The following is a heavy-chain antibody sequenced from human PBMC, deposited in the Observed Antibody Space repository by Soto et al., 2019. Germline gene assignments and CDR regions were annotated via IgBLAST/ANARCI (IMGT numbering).Heavy chain of an antibody. D-gene: IGHD3-22*01. J-gene: IGHJ4*02. CDR3: ARHRFNYYDDTVYYYFDY. Sequence: ASVKVSCKASGYSFTSYGISWVRQAPGQGPEWMGWISGHNGNTNHPQSLQGRVTMTTDTSRNTAYMELRSLRSDDTAVYYCARHRFNYYDDTVYYYFDYWGQGTLVTVSS. CDR2: ISGHNGNT. V-gene: IGHV1-18*04. CDR1: GYSFTSYG.